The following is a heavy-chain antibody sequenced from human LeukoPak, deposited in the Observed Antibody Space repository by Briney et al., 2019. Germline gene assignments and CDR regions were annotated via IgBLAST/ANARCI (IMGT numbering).Heavy chain of an antibody. CDR2: INSDGSST. V-gene: IGHV3-74*01. Sequence: GGSLRLSCAASGFTFSSYWMHWVRQAPGKGLVWVSRINSDGSSTSHAGSVKGRFTISRDNAKNTLFLQMNSLRAEDTAVYYCARGYYGASDIWGQGTMVTVSS. CDR1: GFTFSSYW. CDR3: ARGYYGASDI. J-gene: IGHJ3*02. D-gene: IGHD4-17*01.